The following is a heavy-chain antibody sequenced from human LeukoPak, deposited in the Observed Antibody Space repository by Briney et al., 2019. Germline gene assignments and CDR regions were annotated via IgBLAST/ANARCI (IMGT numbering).Heavy chain of an antibody. Sequence: SETLSLTCAVYGGSFSGYYWSGIRQPPGKGLEWIGEINHRGSTNYNPSLKSRVTVSVDTSKNQFSLKLSSVTAADTAVYYCARGLRQLVRSWHYWGQGTLVAVSS. V-gene: IGHV4-34*01. J-gene: IGHJ4*02. D-gene: IGHD6-6*01. CDR3: ARGLRQLVRSWHY. CDR1: GGSFSGYY. CDR2: INHRGST.